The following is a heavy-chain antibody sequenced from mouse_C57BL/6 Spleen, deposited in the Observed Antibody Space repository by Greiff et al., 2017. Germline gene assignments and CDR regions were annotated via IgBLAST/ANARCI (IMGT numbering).Heavy chain of an antibody. CDR2: IHPNSGST. J-gene: IGHJ3*01. CDR1: GYTFTSYW. CDR3: AAEFAY. Sequence: VQLQQSGAELVKPGASVKLSCKASGYTFTSYWMHWVKQRPGQGLEWIGMIHPNSGSTNYNEKFKSKATLTVDKSSSTAYMQLSSLTSEDSAVYYCAAEFAYWGQGTLVTVSA. V-gene: IGHV1-64*01.